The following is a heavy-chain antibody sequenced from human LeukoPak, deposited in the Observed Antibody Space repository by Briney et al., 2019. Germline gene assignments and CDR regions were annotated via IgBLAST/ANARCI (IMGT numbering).Heavy chain of an antibody. J-gene: IGHJ4*02. CDR3: ARVGSSSWSFAY. CDR2: IYSGGST. V-gene: IGHV3-66*01. D-gene: IGHD6-13*01. CDR1: GFTVSSNY. Sequence: GGSLRLSCAASGFTVSSNYMSWVRQAPGKGLEWVSVIYSGGSTYYADSVKGRFTISRDNSKNTIYLQMNSLRAEDTAVYYCARVGSSSWSFAYWGQGTLVTVSS.